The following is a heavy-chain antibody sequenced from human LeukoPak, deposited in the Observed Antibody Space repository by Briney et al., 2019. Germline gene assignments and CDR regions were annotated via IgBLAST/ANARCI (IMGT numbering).Heavy chain of an antibody. V-gene: IGHV3-21*01. CDR1: GFTFSSYS. CDR2: ISGSSNYI. J-gene: IGHJ3*02. CDR3: ARDKGILVRPSEPDAFDI. Sequence: PGGSLRLSCGASGFTFSSYSMNWVRQAPGKGLEWVSSISGSSNYIYYADSLKGRFTTSRDNAKNSLYLQMNSLRAEDTAVYYCARDKGILVRPSEPDAFDIWGQGTMVTVSS. D-gene: IGHD1-14*01.